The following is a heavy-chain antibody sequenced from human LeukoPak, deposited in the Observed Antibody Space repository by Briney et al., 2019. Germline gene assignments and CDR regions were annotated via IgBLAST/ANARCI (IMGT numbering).Heavy chain of an antibody. Sequence: SVKVSCKASGGTFSSYAISWVRQAPGQGLEWMGGIIPIFGTADYAQKFQGRVTITADKSTSTAYMELSSLRSEDTAVYYCARGEVIAAAGRGAIDYWGQGTLVTVSS. CDR2: IIPIFGTA. J-gene: IGHJ4*02. CDR1: GGTFSSYA. CDR3: ARGEVIAAAGRGAIDY. V-gene: IGHV1-69*06. D-gene: IGHD6-13*01.